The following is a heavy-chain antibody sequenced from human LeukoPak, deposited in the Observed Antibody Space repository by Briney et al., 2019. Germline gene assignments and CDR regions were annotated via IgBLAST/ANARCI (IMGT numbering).Heavy chain of an antibody. J-gene: IGHJ6*02. CDR2: IYPGDSDT. CDR1: GYTFTSYW. CDR3: GRYSSGYPPYYYGMDV. Sequence: GESLKISCKGSGYTFTSYWIGWVRQMPGKGLEWMGIIYPGDSDTRHSPSFQGQVTMSADKSISTAYLQWSSLKASDTAVYYCGRYSSGYPPYYYGMDVWGQGTTATVSS. D-gene: IGHD3-22*01. V-gene: IGHV5-51*01.